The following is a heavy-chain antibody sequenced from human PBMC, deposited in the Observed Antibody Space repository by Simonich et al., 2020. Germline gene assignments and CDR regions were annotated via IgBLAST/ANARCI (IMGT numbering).Heavy chain of an antibody. Sequence: QVQLQESGPGLVKPSETLSLTCAVSGYSISSGYYWGWIRQPPGKGLEWFGSIYHSGSTSYNPSLKSRVTISVDTSKNQFALKLSSVTAADTAVYYGARVGYSNYYYYGMDVWGQGTTVTVSS. V-gene: IGHV4-38-2*01. CDR3: ARVGYSNYYYYGMDV. CDR1: GYSISSGYY. J-gene: IGHJ6*02. D-gene: IGHD6-13*01. CDR2: IYHSGST.